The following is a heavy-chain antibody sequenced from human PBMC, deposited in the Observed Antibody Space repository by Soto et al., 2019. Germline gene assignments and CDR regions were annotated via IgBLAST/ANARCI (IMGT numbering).Heavy chain of an antibody. CDR3: ARWSYLDY. D-gene: IGHD3-3*01. Sequence: GGSLRLSCAASGFTFISYEMNWVRQAPGKGLEWLSTISGSDGKTFYADSVKGRFSISRDTSQSTLYLQMNSLRADDTAMYYCARWSYLDYWGQGTRVTVSS. V-gene: IGHV3-23*01. J-gene: IGHJ4*02. CDR2: ISGSDGKT. CDR1: GFTFISYE.